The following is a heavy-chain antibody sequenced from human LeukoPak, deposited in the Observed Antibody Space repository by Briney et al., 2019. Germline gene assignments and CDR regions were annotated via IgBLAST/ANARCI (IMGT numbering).Heavy chain of an antibody. Sequence: SETLSLTCAVYGGSFSGYYWSWIRQPPGKGLEWIGEINHSGSTNYNPSLKSRVTISVDTSKNQFSLKLSSVTPADTAVYYCARADTPPYYYDSSGYYYGGAFDIWGQGTMVTVSS. CDR3: ARADTPPYYYDSSGYYYGGAFDI. J-gene: IGHJ3*02. CDR1: GGSFSGYY. CDR2: INHSGST. V-gene: IGHV4-34*01. D-gene: IGHD3-22*01.